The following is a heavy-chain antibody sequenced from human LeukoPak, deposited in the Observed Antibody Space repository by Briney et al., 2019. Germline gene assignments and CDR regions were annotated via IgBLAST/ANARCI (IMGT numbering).Heavy chain of an antibody. CDR1: GFTFSDSC. J-gene: IGHJ3*02. Sequence: GGSLRLSCAAFGFTFSDSCMSWLRQAPGKGLEWVANIRHGGRDKFYVDSVKGRFAISRDNAKHSLFLQMNGLRAEDTAVYYCARERGTSGECACVIWGGGARVSVSS. D-gene: IGHD3-10*01. CDR2: IRHGGRDK. V-gene: IGHV3-7*03. CDR3: ARERGTSGECACVI.